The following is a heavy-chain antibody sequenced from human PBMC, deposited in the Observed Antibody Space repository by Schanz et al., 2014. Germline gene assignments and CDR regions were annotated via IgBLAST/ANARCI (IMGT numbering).Heavy chain of an antibody. J-gene: IGHJ6*02. CDR2: LSGSGGST. D-gene: IGHD2-15*01. Sequence: EVQLLESGGGLVQPGGSLRLSCAASGFTFSSYAMSWVHQAPGKGLEWVSALSGSGGSTYYADSVKGRFTISRDNSKNILYLQMNSLRAEDTAVYYCAKARRKSNCSGGRCFHYSYYGMDVWGQGTTVTVSS. CDR3: AKARRKSNCSGGRCFHYSYYGMDV. V-gene: IGHV3-23*01. CDR1: GFTFSSYA.